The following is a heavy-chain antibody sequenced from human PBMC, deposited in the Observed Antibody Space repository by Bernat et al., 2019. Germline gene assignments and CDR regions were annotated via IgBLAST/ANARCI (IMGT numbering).Heavy chain of an antibody. D-gene: IGHD2-8*01. V-gene: IGHV3-23*01. Sequence: EVHLLESGGGLVQPGGSLRLSCAASGFTFSTYAMTWVRQAPGKGLEWVSSIRAVGDRTYYADSVKGRFTISRDNSRNTQFLQMNSLRAEDTAIYYCATGHGDAEGYYYMDGWGRGTTVTVSS. CDR3: ATGHGDAEGYYYMDG. J-gene: IGHJ6*03. CDR1: GFTFSTYA. CDR2: IRAVGDRT.